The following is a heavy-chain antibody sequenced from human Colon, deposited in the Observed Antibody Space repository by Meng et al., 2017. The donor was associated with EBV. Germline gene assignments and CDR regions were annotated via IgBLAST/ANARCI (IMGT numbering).Heavy chain of an antibody. J-gene: IGHJ3*02. V-gene: IGHV4-39*07. Sequence: LPLAEVGPGVRRPSETLALTCTVSGGSISSSSYYWSWTRQPPGKGLEWIGNIYYSGSTYYNPSLKSRVTISVDTSKNQFSLKLSSVTAADTAVYYCARDDYDILTGYYNSRAFDIWGQGTMVTVSS. D-gene: IGHD3-9*01. CDR2: IYYSGST. CDR3: ARDDYDILTGYYNSRAFDI. CDR1: GGSISSSSYY.